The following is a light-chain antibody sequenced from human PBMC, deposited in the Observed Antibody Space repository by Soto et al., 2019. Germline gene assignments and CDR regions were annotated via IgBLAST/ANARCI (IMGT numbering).Light chain of an antibody. CDR1: RSEFGGYNY. CDR3: SSYTSSSTPYV. CDR2: DVS. Sequence: QSLLAPPASVSGAPGPAVTHSCPGTRSEFGGYNYVSWYQQHPGKAPKLMIYDVSNRPSGVSNRFSGSKSGNTASLTISGLQAEDEADYYCSSYTSSSTPYVFGTGTKVTVL. J-gene: IGLJ1*01. V-gene: IGLV2-14*01.